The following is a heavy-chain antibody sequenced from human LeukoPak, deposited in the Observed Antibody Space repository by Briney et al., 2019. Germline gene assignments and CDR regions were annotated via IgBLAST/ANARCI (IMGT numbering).Heavy chain of an antibody. D-gene: IGHD3-16*01. V-gene: IGHV4-30-2*06. CDR3: AKLGVGNWFDP. Sequence: SETLSLTCNVSGASIISGGNYWSWIRQSPGRGLEWIGYIHHSGNTYHNPSLKSRVTISVDRSKNQVSLKLSAVTAADTAVYYCAKLGVGNWFDPWGQGTLVTVSS. CDR2: IHHSGNT. CDR1: GASIISGGNY. J-gene: IGHJ5*02.